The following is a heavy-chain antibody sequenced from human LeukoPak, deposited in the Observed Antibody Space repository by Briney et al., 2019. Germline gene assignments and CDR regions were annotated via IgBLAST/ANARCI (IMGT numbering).Heavy chain of an antibody. D-gene: IGHD2-2*01. CDR3: ARARVVVVPAAGSYYYYGMDV. Sequence: GGSLRLSCAASGFNFSDYAMSWARQAPGKGLEWVSYISSSGSTIYYADSVKGRFTISRDNAKNSLYLQMNSLRAEDTAVYYCARARVVVVPAAGSYYYYGMDVWGQGTTVTVSS. J-gene: IGHJ6*02. CDR1: GFNFSDYA. V-gene: IGHV3-11*01. CDR2: ISSSGSTI.